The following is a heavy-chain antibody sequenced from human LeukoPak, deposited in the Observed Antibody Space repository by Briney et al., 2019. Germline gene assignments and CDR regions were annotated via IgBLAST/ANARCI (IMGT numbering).Heavy chain of an antibody. CDR2: INYSGTT. V-gene: IGHV4-34*01. CDR1: GGFFSGYY. D-gene: IGHD3-3*01. Sequence: SETLSLTCAVYGGFFSGYYWSWIRQPPGKGLGWIGEINYSGTTNDNPALKSRVTISVDTSKNQFSLKLSSVTAADTAVYYCAREGRITIFGVVIIKEYFQHWGQGTLVTVSS. J-gene: IGHJ1*01. CDR3: AREGRITIFGVVIIKEYFQH.